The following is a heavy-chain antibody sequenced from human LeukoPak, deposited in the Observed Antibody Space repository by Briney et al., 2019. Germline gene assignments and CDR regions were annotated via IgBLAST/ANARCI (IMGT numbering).Heavy chain of an antibody. CDR1: GGSISSSSYY. Sequence: SETLSLTCTVSGGSISSSSYYWGWIRQPPGKGLEWIGSIYYSGSTYYNPSLKSRVTISVDTSKNQFSLKLSSVTAADTAVYYCARLLDILVVVAAYFDYWGQGTLVTVSS. J-gene: IGHJ4*02. V-gene: IGHV4-39*01. CDR2: IYYSGST. CDR3: ARLLDILVVVAAYFDY. D-gene: IGHD2-15*01.